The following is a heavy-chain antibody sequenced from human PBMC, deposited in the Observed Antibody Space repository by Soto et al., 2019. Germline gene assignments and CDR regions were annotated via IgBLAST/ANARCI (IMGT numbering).Heavy chain of an antibody. V-gene: IGHV2-5*02. Sequence: QITLKESGPTLVKPTQTLTLTCTFSGFQLSTSGVGVGWIRQPPGKALEWLALIYWDDVKRYSPSLTSRLTITKDTSKNQVVLTMPNMDPVDTATYYCAHSVWVPAYFDYWGQGALVTVSS. J-gene: IGHJ4*02. D-gene: IGHD1-1*01. CDR2: IYWDDVK. CDR3: AHSVWVPAYFDY. CDR1: GFQLSTSGVG.